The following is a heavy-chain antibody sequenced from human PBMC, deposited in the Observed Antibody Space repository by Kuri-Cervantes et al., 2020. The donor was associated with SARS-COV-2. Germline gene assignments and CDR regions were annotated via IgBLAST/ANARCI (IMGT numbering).Heavy chain of an antibody. CDR3: ARDLWGGDY. Sequence: ESLKISCTVSGGSVGSYYWTWVRQTPGTGLEWIGYIYYSGTTESNPSLKSRVTMSVDASKNQFSLRLNSVTAADTAIYYCARDLWGGDYWGQGILVTVSS. CDR2: IYYSGTT. D-gene: IGHD2-21*01. J-gene: IGHJ4*02. CDR1: GGSVGSYY. V-gene: IGHV4-59*02.